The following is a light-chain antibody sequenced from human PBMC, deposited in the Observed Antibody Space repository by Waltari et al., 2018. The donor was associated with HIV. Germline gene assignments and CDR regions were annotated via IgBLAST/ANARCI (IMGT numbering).Light chain of an antibody. Sequence: AIRMTQSPSSLSASVGDRVTIACRSSQDIDSYLAWYQQKQGKAPKLLLYAASTLQGGVPSRFSGSGSGTDFNLTINCLQSEDFASYYCQQYYTYPVTFGPGTRVDIK. J-gene: IGKJ3*01. CDR2: AAS. V-gene: IGKV1-8*01. CDR3: QQYYTYPVT. CDR1: QDIDSY.